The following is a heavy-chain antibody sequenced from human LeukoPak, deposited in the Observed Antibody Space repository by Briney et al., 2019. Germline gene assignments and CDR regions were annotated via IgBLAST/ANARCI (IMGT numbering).Heavy chain of an antibody. Sequence: GGFLRVSCAVSGCTFSSYAMSWVRQAPGKGLEWVSAISGSGGSTYYADSVKRRFTIYRDNSKNTLYLQRNSLRAEDTAVYYCAKGRGFWYYYYMDVWGKGTTVTVSS. D-gene: IGHD2-15*01. CDR1: GCTFSSYA. CDR2: ISGSGGST. J-gene: IGHJ6*03. CDR3: AKGRGFWYYYYMDV. V-gene: IGHV3-23*01.